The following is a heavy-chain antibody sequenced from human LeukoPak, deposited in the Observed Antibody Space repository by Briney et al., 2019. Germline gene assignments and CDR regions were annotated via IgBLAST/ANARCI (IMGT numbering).Heavy chain of an antibody. J-gene: IGHJ3*02. V-gene: IGHV3-30*04. CDR2: ISYDGSNK. CDR1: GFTFSSYA. CDR3: ARDVAYYYDSSGYYSPNDAFDI. Sequence: GGSLRLSCAASGFTFSSYAMHWVRQAPGKGLEWVAVISYDGSNKYYADSVKGRFTISRDNSKNTLYLQMNSLRAEDTAVYYCARDVAYYYDSSGYYSPNDAFDIWGQGTMVTVSS. D-gene: IGHD3-22*01.